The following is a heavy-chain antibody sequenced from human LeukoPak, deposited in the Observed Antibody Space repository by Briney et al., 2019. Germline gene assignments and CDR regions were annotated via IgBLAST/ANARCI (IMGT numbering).Heavy chain of an antibody. CDR2: ISSSSSTI. D-gene: IGHD5-12*01. CDR1: GFTFSSYS. Sequence: GGSLRLSCVASGFTFSSYSMNWVRQAPGKGLEWVSYISSSSSTIYYADSVKGRFTISRDNAKNPLYLQMTSLRAEDTAVYYCARVYSGSSVSYWGQGTLVTVSS. CDR3: ARVYSGSSVSY. J-gene: IGHJ4*02. V-gene: IGHV3-48*01.